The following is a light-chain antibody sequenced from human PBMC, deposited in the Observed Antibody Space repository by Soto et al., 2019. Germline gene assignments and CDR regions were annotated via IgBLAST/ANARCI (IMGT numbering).Light chain of an antibody. CDR3: QQYNDWPPT. CDR2: DAS. Sequence: IVLAQSPATMSLSPGERSTSSGRASHSVANNYLAWYQQKHGQAPRLLIYDASNRATGITARFSGSGSGTEFTISIGSLQSEDFAVYYCQQYNDWPPTFGQGTKVDIK. V-gene: IGKV3D-15*01. J-gene: IGKJ1*01. CDR1: HSVANN.